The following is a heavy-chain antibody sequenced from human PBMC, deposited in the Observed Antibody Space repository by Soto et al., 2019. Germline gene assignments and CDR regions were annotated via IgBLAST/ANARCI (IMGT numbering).Heavy chain of an antibody. Sequence: SETLSLTCTVSGGSISSSSYYWGWIRQPPGKGLEWIGSIYYTGSTYYNPSLKSRVAISVDTSKNQFSLKLSSVTAADTAVYFCARWGSYRRDFDCWGQGTRVTVSS. J-gene: IGHJ4*02. V-gene: IGHV4-39*07. CDR2: IYYTGST. CDR1: GGSISSSSYY. D-gene: IGHD3-16*02. CDR3: ARWGSYRRDFDC.